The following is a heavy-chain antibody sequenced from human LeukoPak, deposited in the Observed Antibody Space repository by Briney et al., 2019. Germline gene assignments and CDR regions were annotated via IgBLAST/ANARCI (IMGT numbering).Heavy chain of an antibody. CDR1: GFPFSSSE. V-gene: IGHV3-48*03. CDR2: ISNDGNTI. Sequence: GGSLRLSCAASGFPFSSSEMNWVRQAPGKGLGWVSYISNDGNTIYYADSVKGRFTISRDNAKNSGYLQMNSLRAEDTAVYYCASGVKYYDSSGRNDWGHGTLVTASS. J-gene: IGHJ4*01. D-gene: IGHD3-22*01. CDR3: ASGVKYYDSSGRND.